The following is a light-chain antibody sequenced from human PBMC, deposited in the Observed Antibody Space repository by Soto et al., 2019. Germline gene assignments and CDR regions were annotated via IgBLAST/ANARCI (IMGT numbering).Light chain of an antibody. CDR1: PAIASF. V-gene: IGKV1-9*01. Sequence: IQLTQSPSSLSASVGDRVTITCRASPAIASFLAWYQQKPGTAPKLLIYGASTLQSGVPSRFSGSRSGTDYTLTIASLQHEDFATYYCQQLNGSQWTFGQGTKVEIK. J-gene: IGKJ1*01. CDR2: GAS. CDR3: QQLNGSQWT.